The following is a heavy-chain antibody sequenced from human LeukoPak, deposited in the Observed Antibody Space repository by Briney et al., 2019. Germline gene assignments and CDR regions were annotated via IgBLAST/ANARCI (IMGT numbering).Heavy chain of an antibody. CDR3: ARDRRVWSGYCPFDY. CDR2: ISAYNGNT. V-gene: IGHV1-18*01. J-gene: IGHJ4*02. D-gene: IGHD3-3*01. Sequence: ASVKVSCKASGYTFTSYGISWVRQAPGQGLEWMGWISAYNGNTNYAQKLQGRVTMTTDTSTSTAYMELRSLRSDDTAVYYCARDRRVWSGYCPFDYWGQGTLVTVSS. CDR1: GYTFTSYG.